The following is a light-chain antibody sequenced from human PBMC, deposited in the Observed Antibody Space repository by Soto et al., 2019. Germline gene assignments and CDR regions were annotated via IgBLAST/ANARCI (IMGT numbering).Light chain of an antibody. Sequence: VIWMTQSPSLLSASTGDRITISCRVSQGISSNLDWYQQKPGKAPELLIYAASTLQSAVSSRFSGSGSGTDFTLTINCLQSEDFATYYCQQYDSFPRTFGQGTKVEIK. CDR2: AAS. CDR3: QQYDSFPRT. V-gene: IGKV1D-8*03. CDR1: QGISSN. J-gene: IGKJ1*01.